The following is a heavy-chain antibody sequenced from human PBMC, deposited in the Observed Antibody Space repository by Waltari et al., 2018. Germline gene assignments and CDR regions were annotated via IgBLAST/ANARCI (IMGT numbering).Heavy chain of an antibody. V-gene: IGHV1-24*01. CDR3: ATRIAYYYDSSGYYFNY. Sequence: QVQLVQSGAEVKKPGASVKVSCKVSGYTLTDLSMHWWRQAPGQGLEWMGGFDPEDGETIYAQNFQGRVTMSEDTSTDTAYMELSSLRSEDTAVYYCATRIAYYYDSSGYYFNYWGQGSLVTVSS. CDR2: FDPEDGET. CDR1: GYTLTDLS. J-gene: IGHJ4*02. D-gene: IGHD3-22*01.